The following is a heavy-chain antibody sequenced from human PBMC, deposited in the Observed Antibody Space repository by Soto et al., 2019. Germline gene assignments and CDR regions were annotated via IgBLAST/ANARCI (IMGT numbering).Heavy chain of an antibody. CDR1: GFTFSNYA. CDR2: ISDNGGVT. Sequence: EVQLLESGGGLVQPGGSLRLSCAASGFTFSNYAMSWVRQAPGKGLEWVSAISDNGGVTHFADSVKGRFTISRDNSKNTLYLKMNSLRDEDTAVYYWALKLEIRYCDWRGADIWGQGKMVTVSS. CDR3: ALKLEIRYCDWRGADI. J-gene: IGHJ3*02. D-gene: IGHD3-9*01. V-gene: IGHV3-23*01.